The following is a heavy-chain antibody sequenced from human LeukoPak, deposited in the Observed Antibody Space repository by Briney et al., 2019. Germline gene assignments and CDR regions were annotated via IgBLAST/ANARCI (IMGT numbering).Heavy chain of an antibody. V-gene: IGHV3-23*01. Sequence: GGTLSLSCAVSDLSFITYAMSWVRQAPGKGLEWVSDISDGGDATYYADPEKRRHTVSRDNSKNTLHLQMNSLRAGDTAVYYCAKAGYYYDRSVHFDYWVQGTLVADSS. CDR1: DLSFITYA. CDR2: ISDGGDAT. CDR3: AKAGYYYDRSVHFDY. J-gene: IGHJ4*02. D-gene: IGHD3-22*01.